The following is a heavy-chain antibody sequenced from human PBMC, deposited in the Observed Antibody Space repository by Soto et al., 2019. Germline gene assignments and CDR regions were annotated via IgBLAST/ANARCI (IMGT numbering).Heavy chain of an antibody. J-gene: IGHJ4*02. CDR2: IDPSDSYT. D-gene: IGHD3-22*01. Sequence: GESLKISCKGSGYSFTSYWISWVRQMPGKGLEWMGRIDPSDSYTKYSPSFQGHVTISADKSISTAYLQWSSLKASDTAMYYCARLTIDSSGYYTSFDHWGQGTLATVSS. CDR1: GYSFTSYW. CDR3: ARLTIDSSGYYTSFDH. V-gene: IGHV5-10-1*01.